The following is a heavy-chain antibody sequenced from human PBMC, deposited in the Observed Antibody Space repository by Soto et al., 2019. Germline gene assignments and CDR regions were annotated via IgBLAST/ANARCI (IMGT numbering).Heavy chain of an antibody. Sequence: GSLRLSCSASVFTFSSYSMNWVRQAPGKGLEWVSSISSSSSYIYYADSVKGRFTISRDNAKNSLYLQMNSLRAEDTAVYYCARVGGGYQLLHAFDIWGQGTMVTVSS. CDR1: VFTFSSYS. CDR2: ISSSSSYI. V-gene: IGHV3-21*01. J-gene: IGHJ3*02. CDR3: ARVGGGYQLLHAFDI. D-gene: IGHD2-2*01.